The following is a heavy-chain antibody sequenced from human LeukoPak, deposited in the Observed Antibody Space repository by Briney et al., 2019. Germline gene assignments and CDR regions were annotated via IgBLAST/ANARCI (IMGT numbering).Heavy chain of an antibody. CDR1: GFTFSSYW. Sequence: PGGSLRLSCAASGFTFSSYWMSWVRQAPGKGLEWVSAISGSGGSTYYADSVKGRFTISRDNSKNTLYLQMNSLRAEDTAVYYCAKGPYSSSWYYFDYWGQGTLVTVSS. D-gene: IGHD6-13*01. CDR3: AKGPYSSSWYYFDY. V-gene: IGHV3-23*01. CDR2: ISGSGGST. J-gene: IGHJ4*02.